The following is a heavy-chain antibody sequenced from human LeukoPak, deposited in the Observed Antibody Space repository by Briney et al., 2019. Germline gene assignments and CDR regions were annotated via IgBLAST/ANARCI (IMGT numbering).Heavy chain of an antibody. CDR1: GFSFSDYY. Sequence: PGGSLRISCAASGFSFSDYYVDWVRQAPGKGLEWVGRIRNKANSYTTEYAASVTGRFTISRDESKNSVYLQMNSLKTEDTAVYYCLRSSYSSGWFGYYWGQGILVTVSS. CDR2: IRNKANSYTT. D-gene: IGHD6-19*01. CDR3: LRSSYSSGWFGYY. J-gene: IGHJ4*02. V-gene: IGHV3-72*01.